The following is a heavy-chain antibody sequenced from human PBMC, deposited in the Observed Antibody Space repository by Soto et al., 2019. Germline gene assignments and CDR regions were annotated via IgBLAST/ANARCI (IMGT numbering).Heavy chain of an antibody. D-gene: IGHD3-10*01. V-gene: IGHV3-30*18. CDR2: ISYDGSNK. Sequence: QVQLVESGGGVVQPGRSLRLSCAASGFTFSSYGMHWVGQAPGKGLEWVAVISYDGSNKYYADSVKGRFTKSRDNSKNTLYLQMNSLRAEDTAVYYCAKAADGDDFHGMDVWGQGTTVTVSS. CDR3: AKAADGDDFHGMDV. J-gene: IGHJ6*02. CDR1: GFTFSSYG.